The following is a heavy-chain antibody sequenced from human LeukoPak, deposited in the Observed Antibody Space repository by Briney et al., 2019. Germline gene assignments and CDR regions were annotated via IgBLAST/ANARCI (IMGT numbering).Heavy chain of an antibody. CDR1: GYTFSDFY. D-gene: IGHD5-24*01. CDR2: INPKSGGT. Sequence: GASVKVSCKASGYTFSDFYMHWVRQAPGQGLEWMGWINPKSGGTNYAQKFQGRVTMTRDTSISTAYMELSSLRSDDTAMYYCAREIGPIQLHLWGSAFDYWGQGTLVTVSS. V-gene: IGHV1-2*02. J-gene: IGHJ4*02. CDR3: AREIGPIQLHLWGSAFDY.